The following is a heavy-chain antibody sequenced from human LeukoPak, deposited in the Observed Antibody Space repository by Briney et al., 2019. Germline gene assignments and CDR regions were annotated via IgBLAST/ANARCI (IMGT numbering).Heavy chain of an antibody. CDR2: IKSKTDGGTT. Sequence: GGSLRLSCAASGFTFSNAWMSWVRQAPGKGLEWVGRIKSKTDGGTTDYAAPVKGRFTISRDDSKNTLYLQMNSLKTEDTAVYYCTTGWSWLVNSSWRVWGPTARGIYFDYWGQGTLVTVSS. J-gene: IGHJ4*02. D-gene: IGHD3-16*01. CDR3: TTGWSWLVNSSWRVWGPTARGIYFDY. V-gene: IGHV3-15*01. CDR1: GFTFSNAW.